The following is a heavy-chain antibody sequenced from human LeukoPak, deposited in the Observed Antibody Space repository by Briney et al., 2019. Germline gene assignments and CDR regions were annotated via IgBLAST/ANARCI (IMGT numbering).Heavy chain of an antibody. CDR3: AQNDLSIRGMDV. Sequence: GASVKVSCKVSGYTLTELSMHWVRQAPGKGLEWMGGFDPEDGETIYAQKFQGRVTMTEDTSTDTAYMELSSLRSEDTAVYYSAQNDLSIRGMDVWGQGTTVTVSS. J-gene: IGHJ6*02. V-gene: IGHV1-24*01. D-gene: IGHD2-21*01. CDR1: GYTLTELS. CDR2: FDPEDGET.